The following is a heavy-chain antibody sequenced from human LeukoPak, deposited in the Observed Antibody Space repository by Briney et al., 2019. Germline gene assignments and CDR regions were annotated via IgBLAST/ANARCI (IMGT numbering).Heavy chain of an antibody. CDR2: ISYDGSNK. CDR1: GFTFSSYD. Sequence: GGPLRLSCGACGFTFSSYDMLGVRQAPGKALEGVAVISYDGSNKLYADSVKGRFTISRDNYENTLYLQMTSLRADDAAVYYTAKEYGAETHISFFDYWSQGTLVTVSS. V-gene: IGHV3-30*18. D-gene: IGHD3-16*02. CDR3: AKEYGAETHISFFDY. J-gene: IGHJ4*02.